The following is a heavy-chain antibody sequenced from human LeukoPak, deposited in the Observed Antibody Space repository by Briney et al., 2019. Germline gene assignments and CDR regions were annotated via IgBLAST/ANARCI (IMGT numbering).Heavy chain of an antibody. CDR3: ARDRGYCTSTSCPLFDY. V-gene: IGHV3-7*03. Sequence: GGSLRLSCAASGFTFSSYWMSWARQAPGKGLEWVANIKQDGSEKYYVDSVKGRFTISRDNAKNSLYLQMNSLRADDTAVYYCARDRGYCTSTSCPLFDYWGQGTRVTVSS. CDR2: IKQDGSEK. D-gene: IGHD2-2*01. CDR1: GFTFSSYW. J-gene: IGHJ4*02.